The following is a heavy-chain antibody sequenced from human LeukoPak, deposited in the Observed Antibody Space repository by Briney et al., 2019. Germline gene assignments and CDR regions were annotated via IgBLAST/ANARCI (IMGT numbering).Heavy chain of an antibody. D-gene: IGHD3-3*01. CDR3: ARSLGVLRFLEWLLSEAYFDC. V-gene: IGHV4-59*04. CDR2: IYHSGST. J-gene: IGHJ4*02. Sequence: SETLSLTCNVSGDSIRGFYWGWIRQPPGKGLEWIGYIYHSGSTYYNPSLKSRVTISVDTSKNQFSLKLSSVTAADTAVYYCARSLGVLRFLEWLLSEAYFDCWGQGTLVTVSS. CDR1: GDSIRGFY.